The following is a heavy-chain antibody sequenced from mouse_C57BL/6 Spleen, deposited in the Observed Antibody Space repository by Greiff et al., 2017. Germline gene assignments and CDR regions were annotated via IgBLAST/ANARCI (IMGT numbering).Heavy chain of an antibody. Sequence: QVQLQQPGAELVKPGASVKMSCKASGYTFTSYWITWVKQRPGQGLEWIGDIYPGSGSTNYNEKFKSKATLTVDTSSTTAYMQVSSLTSEDSAVYYCARGDDYTWFAYWGQGTLVTVSA. CDR3: ARGDDYTWFAY. CDR1: GYTFTSYW. J-gene: IGHJ3*01. V-gene: IGHV1-55*01. D-gene: IGHD2-4*01. CDR2: IYPGSGST.